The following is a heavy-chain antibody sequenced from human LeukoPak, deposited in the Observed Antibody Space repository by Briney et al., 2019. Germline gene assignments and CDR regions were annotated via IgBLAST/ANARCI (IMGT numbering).Heavy chain of an antibody. CDR3: ARHLFIRFGYYYGSGSYYRAFDY. J-gene: IGHJ4*02. D-gene: IGHD3-10*01. Sequence: SETLSLTCTVSGYSISSGYYWGWIRQPPGKGLEWIGSIYHSGSTYYNPSLKSRVTISVDTSKNQFSLKLSSVTAADTAVYYCARHLFIRFGYYYGSGSYYRAFDYWGQGTLVTVSS. CDR2: IYHSGST. CDR1: GYSISSGYY. V-gene: IGHV4-38-2*02.